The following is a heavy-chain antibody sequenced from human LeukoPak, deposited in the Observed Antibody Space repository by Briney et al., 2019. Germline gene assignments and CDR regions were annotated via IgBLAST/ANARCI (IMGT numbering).Heavy chain of an antibody. CDR1: GGSFSGYY. CDR2: IDHSGST. J-gene: IGHJ4*02. D-gene: IGHD3-10*01. V-gene: IGHV4-34*01. Sequence: SETLSLTCAIYGGSFSGYYWSWIRQPPGKGLEWIGEIDHSGSTNYYPSLKSRVTISVDTSKNQFSLKLSSVTAADTAVYYCARDSITMVRGVIIPPVTFFDYWGQGTLVTVSS. CDR3: ARDSITMVRGVIIPPVTFFDY.